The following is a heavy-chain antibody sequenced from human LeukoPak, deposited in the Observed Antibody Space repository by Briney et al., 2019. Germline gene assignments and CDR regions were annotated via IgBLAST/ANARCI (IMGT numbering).Heavy chain of an antibody. Sequence: ASVKVSCKASGYTFSSHGITWVRQAPGQGLEWMGWISANNGNTNYAQKLQGRVTVTTDTSTSIAYMELRSLRSDDTAVYYCAREGTAGRYYFDYWGQGTLVTVSP. CDR3: AREGTAGRYYFDY. D-gene: IGHD3-10*01. V-gene: IGHV1-18*01. CDR1: GYTFSSHG. CDR2: ISANNGNT. J-gene: IGHJ4*02.